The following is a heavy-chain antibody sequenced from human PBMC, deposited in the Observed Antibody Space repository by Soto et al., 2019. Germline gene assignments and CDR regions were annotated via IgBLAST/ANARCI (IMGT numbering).Heavy chain of an antibody. CDR2: VYHSGGA. CDR1: GVSISGSNW. J-gene: IGHJ5*02. D-gene: IGHD2-21*02. V-gene: IGHV4-4*02. Sequence: VQLQESGPGLVKPSGTLSLTCNVSGVSISGSNWWSWVRQSPGKGLEWIGEVYHSGGANYNPSFKSRVIISVDKFKNKFSLQLSSVTAADTAIYYCATHVVETPKGRRGWFDPWGQGTLVTVSS. CDR3: ATHVVETPKGRRGWFDP.